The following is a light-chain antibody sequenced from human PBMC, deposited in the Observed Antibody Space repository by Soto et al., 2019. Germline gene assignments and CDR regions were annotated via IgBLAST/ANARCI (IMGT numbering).Light chain of an antibody. V-gene: IGLV2-23*01. CDR1: SSDVGNYNL. CDR3: CSYAGSSTYV. CDR2: EGS. J-gene: IGLJ1*01. Sequence: LTQPASVSGSPGQSITISCTGTSSDVGNYNLVSWYQQHPGKAPKLMIYEGSKRPSGVSNRFSGSKSGNTASLTISILQAEDEADYYCCSYAGSSTYVFGTGTKVTVL.